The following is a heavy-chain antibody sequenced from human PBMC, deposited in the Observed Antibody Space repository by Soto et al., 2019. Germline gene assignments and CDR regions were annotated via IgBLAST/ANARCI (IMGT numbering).Heavy chain of an antibody. CDR3: AKGGFADRYYFEY. CDR1: GFTFSNYA. CDR2: ISGSGGST. Sequence: GGSLRLSCAASGFTFSNYAMTWVRQAPGKGLELVSTISGSGGSTSYTDSVKGRFTISRDNSKNTLSLQLNSLRAEDTAVYYCAKGGFADRYYFEYWGHGTLVTVSS. V-gene: IGHV3-23*01. J-gene: IGHJ4*01. D-gene: IGHD3-10*01.